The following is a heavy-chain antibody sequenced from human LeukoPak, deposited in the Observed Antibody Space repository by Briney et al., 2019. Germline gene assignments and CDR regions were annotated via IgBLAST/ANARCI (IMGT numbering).Heavy chain of an antibody. V-gene: IGHV3-7*01. CDR3: ATQSYYYDSSGYYTT. CDR2: IKQDGTEK. Sequence: GGSLRLSCAASGFTFSKFWMNWVHHTPGKGLEGVASIKQDGTEKYYADSVKGRFTISRDNGKNSLYLQMSSLRAEDTAIYYCATQSYYYDSSGYYTTWGQGTLVTVSS. CDR1: GFTFSKFW. J-gene: IGHJ4*02. D-gene: IGHD3-22*01.